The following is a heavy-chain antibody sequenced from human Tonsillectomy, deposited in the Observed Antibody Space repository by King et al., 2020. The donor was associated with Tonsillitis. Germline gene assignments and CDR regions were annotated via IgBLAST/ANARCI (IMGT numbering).Heavy chain of an antibody. CDR1: GFTFNNAW. J-gene: IGHJ4*02. CDR2: ITSKTAGGTT. V-gene: IGHV3-15*07. Sequence: VQLVESGGGLVKPGGSLRLSCAASGFTFNNAWMNWVRQAPGKGLEWVGRITSKTAGGTTHYAAPVKGRFTMSRDDSKNTLYLQMNSLKTEDTALYYCTIENCGSVHWGQGTLVTVSS. CDR3: TIENCGSVH. D-gene: IGHD7-27*01.